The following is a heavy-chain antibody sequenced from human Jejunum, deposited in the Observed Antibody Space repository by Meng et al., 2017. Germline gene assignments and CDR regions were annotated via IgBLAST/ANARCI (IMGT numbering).Heavy chain of an antibody. D-gene: IGHD1-1*01. J-gene: IGHJ4*02. CDR2: ISDSGADA. CDR1: GFPFSNSA. Sequence: GESLKISCAASGFPFSNSAMTWVRQAPGKGLEWVSSISDSGADAFYSDSVKGRFTISRDNPKNTLFLQMNSLRAEDTATYYCATGTDYFDFWGQGTVVTVSS. CDR3: ATGTDYFDF. V-gene: IGHV3-23*01.